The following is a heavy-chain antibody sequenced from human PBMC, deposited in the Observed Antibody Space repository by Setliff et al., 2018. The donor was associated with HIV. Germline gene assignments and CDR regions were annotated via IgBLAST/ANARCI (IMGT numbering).Heavy chain of an antibody. J-gene: IGHJ4*02. CDR2: ISASGST. CDR1: GGSISTGVYY. CDR3: ARVYSRSWFFLDH. D-gene: IGHD6-13*01. V-gene: IGHV4-61*02. Sequence: TLSLTCTVSGGSISTGVYYWSWIRQPADKALEWIGRISASGSTNYNPSLESRVTLSIDTSNNQFSLKLTSVTAADTAVYYCARVYSRSWFFLDHWGQGILVTVSS.